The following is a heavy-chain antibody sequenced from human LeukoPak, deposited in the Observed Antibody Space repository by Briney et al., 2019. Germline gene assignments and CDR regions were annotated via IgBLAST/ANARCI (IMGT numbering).Heavy chain of an antibody. D-gene: IGHD3-10*01. CDR3: ARIDRGIIILYYYPYHMDV. V-gene: IGHV4-59*08. CDR1: GGSTRNYY. Sequence: PSETLSLTCTVSGGSTRNYYWTWIRQPPGKGLEWIGCIYHCGHSDNTPSLKSRVSILLDTPKNQLSLKLGSVTAADTAVYYCARIDRGIIILYYYPYHMDVWGKGITVTVSS. CDR2: IYHCGHS. J-gene: IGHJ6*03.